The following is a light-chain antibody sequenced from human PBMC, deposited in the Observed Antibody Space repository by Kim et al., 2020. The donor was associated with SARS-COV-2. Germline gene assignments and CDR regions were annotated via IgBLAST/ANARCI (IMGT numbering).Light chain of an antibody. CDR3: QQYGSSQYT. J-gene: IGKJ2*01. V-gene: IGKV3-20*01. CDR1: QSVSSSY. Sequence: EIVLTQSPGTLSLSPGERATLSCRASQSVSSSYLAWYQQKPGQAPRLLIYGASSRASGIPDRFSGSGSGTDFTLTISRLEPVDFAVYYCQQYGSSQYTFGQGTKLEI. CDR2: GAS.